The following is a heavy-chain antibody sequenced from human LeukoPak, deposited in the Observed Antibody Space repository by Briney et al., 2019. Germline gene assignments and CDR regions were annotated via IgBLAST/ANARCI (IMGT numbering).Heavy chain of an antibody. CDR3: AGGIAAAGTSDY. Sequence: LPGGSLRLSCAASGFTFSSYGMHWVRQAPGKGLEWVAVIWYDGSNKYYADSVKGRFTISRDNSKNTLYLQMNSLRAEDTAVYYCAGGIAAAGTSDYWGQGTLVTVSS. V-gene: IGHV3-30*02. J-gene: IGHJ4*02. D-gene: IGHD6-13*01. CDR1: GFTFSSYG. CDR2: IWYDGSNK.